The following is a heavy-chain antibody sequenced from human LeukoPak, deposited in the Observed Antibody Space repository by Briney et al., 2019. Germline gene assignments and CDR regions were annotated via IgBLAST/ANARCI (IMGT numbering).Heavy chain of an antibody. D-gene: IGHD3-16*02. Sequence: PSETLSLTCTVSGVSISSGNYYWSWIRQPAGKGLEWIGRLYTTGNTNYNPSLKSRVTISVDTSKNQFSLKLSSVTAADTAVYYCAGGRDIMITFGGVIVKPSMDVWGQGTTVTVSS. V-gene: IGHV4-61*02. CDR3: AGGRDIMITFGGVIVKPSMDV. CDR1: GVSISSGNYY. CDR2: LYTTGNT. J-gene: IGHJ6*02.